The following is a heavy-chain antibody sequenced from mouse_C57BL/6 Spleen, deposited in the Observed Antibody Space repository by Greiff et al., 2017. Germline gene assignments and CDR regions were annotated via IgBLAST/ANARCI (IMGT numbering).Heavy chain of an antibody. CDR1: GYTFTSYW. J-gene: IGHJ3*01. CDR2: IDPNSGGT. Sequence: VQLQQPGAELVKPGASVKLSCKASGYTFTSYWMHWVKQRPGRGLEWIGRIDPNSGGTKYNEKFKSKATLTVDKPSSTAYMQLSSLTSEDSVGYDVERGGGAQATGWFAYWGQGTLVTVSA. CDR3: ERGGGAQATGWFAY. V-gene: IGHV1-72*01. D-gene: IGHD3-2*02.